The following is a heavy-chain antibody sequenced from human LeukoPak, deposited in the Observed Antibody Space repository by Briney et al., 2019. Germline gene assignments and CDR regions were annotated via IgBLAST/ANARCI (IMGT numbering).Heavy chain of an antibody. CDR3: AASYSSGWSLDY. CDR2: IRYDGSNK. D-gene: IGHD6-19*01. CDR1: GFTFSSYG. V-gene: IGHV3-30*02. J-gene: IGHJ4*02. Sequence: GGSLRLSCAASGFTFSSYGMHWVRQAPGKGLEWVAFIRYDGSNKYYADSVKGRFTISRDNSKHTLYLQMNSLRAEDTAVYYCAASYSSGWSLDYWGQGTLVTVSS.